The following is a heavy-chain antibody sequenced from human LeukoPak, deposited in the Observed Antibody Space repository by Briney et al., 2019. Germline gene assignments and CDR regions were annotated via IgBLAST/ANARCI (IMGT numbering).Heavy chain of an antibody. CDR3: ARANPNTVTTTPAGFDY. CDR2: MNPNSGNT. Sequence: GPSVKVSCKASGYTFTSYDINWVRQATGQGLESMGWMNPNSGNTGYAQKFQGGVTMTRNTSISTAYMELSSLRSEDTAVYYCARANPNTVTTTPAGFDYWGPGTLVTVSS. J-gene: IGHJ4*02. CDR1: GYTFTSYD. V-gene: IGHV1-8*01. D-gene: IGHD4-17*01.